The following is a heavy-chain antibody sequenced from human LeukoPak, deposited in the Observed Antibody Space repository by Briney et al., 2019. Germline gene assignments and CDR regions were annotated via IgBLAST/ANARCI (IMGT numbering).Heavy chain of an antibody. D-gene: IGHD1-26*01. J-gene: IGHJ6*03. CDR2: IYYSGST. CDR1: GGSISSSSYY. Sequence: PSETLSLTCTVSGGSISSSSYYWGWIRQPPGKGLEWIGSIYYSGSTYYNPSLKSRVTISVDTSKNQFSLKLSSVTAADTAVYYCASLVGAGYYYYMDVWGKGTTVTVSS. V-gene: IGHV4-39*07. CDR3: ASLVGAGYYYYMDV.